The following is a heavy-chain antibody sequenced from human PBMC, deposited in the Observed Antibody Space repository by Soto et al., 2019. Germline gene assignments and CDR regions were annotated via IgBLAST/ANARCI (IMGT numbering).Heavy chain of an antibody. CDR2: INADNGNT. Sequence: ASVKVSCKASGYTFTSYAMHWVRQAPGQRLEWMGWINADNGNTKYSQKFQGRVTITRDTSASTAYMELSSLRSEDTAVYYCARLGTYTAFDYWGQGTLVTVSS. D-gene: IGHD1-1*01. CDR1: GYTFTSYA. CDR3: ARLGTYTAFDY. V-gene: IGHV1-3*01. J-gene: IGHJ4*02.